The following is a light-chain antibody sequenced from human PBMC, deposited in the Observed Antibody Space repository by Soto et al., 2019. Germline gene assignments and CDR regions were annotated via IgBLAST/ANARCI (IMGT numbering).Light chain of an antibody. CDR1: QSVRSNY. V-gene: IGKV3-20*01. J-gene: IGKJ2*01. CDR3: QHYDGSPRT. Sequence: ETVLTQCPGTVSLSPGERATLSCTTSQSVRSNYLAWYQQKPGQAPRLLIYGVFSRAAGIPDRFSGSGSGTDFTLTISGLEPDDSAVYYCQHYDGSPRTFGPGTKLEI. CDR2: GVF.